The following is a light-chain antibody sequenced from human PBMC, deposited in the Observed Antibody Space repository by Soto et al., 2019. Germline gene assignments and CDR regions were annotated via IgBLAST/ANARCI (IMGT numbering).Light chain of an antibody. J-gene: IGLJ1*01. CDR3: SSFTDSRVYV. CDR1: SSDVGRYDY. CDR2: VVS. Sequence: QSALTQPASVSGSPGQSITISCTGTSSDVGRYDYVSWYQHHPGKAPKLIIYVVSVRPSGVSNRFSGSKSSNTASLTISGLQAEDEADYYCSSFTDSRVYVFGSGTKVTVL. V-gene: IGLV2-14*01.